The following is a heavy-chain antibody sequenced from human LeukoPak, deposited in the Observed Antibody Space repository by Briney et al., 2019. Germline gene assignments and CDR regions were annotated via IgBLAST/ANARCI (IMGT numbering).Heavy chain of an antibody. CDR1: GASISSGSYY. CDR2: VYTSGST. J-gene: IGHJ4*02. Sequence: PSETLSLTCTVSGASISSGSYYWSWIRQPAGKGPEWIGRVYTSGSTNYNPSLKSRVNISLDTSRNQFSLELTSVTAADTAVYYCARGNRQLAYYGSGSRLPFDYWGQGTLVTVSS. CDR3: ARGNRQLAYYGSGSRLPFDY. D-gene: IGHD3-10*01. V-gene: IGHV4-61*02.